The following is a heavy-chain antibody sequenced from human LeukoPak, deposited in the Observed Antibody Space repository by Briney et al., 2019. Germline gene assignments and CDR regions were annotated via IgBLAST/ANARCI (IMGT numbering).Heavy chain of an antibody. CDR3: ARSIDIVVVPASNGPH. J-gene: IGHJ4*02. Sequence: SVKVSCKASGGTYSSYAMSWVRQAPGQGLEWMGRIIPILGIANYAQKFQGRVTITADKSTSTAYMELSSLRSEDTAVYYCARSIDIVVVPASNGPHWGQGTLVTVSS. CDR1: GGTYSSYA. D-gene: IGHD2-2*01. CDR2: IIPILGIA. V-gene: IGHV1-69*04.